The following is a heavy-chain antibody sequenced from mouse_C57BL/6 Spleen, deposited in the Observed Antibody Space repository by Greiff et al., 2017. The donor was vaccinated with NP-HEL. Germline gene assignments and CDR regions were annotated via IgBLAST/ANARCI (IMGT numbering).Heavy chain of an antibody. CDR2: ISGGGGNT. Sequence: EVQRVESGGGLVKPGGSLKLSCAASGFTFSSYTMSWVRQTPEKRLEWVATISGGGGNTYYPDSVKGRFTISRDNAKNTLYLQMSSLRSEDTALYYCARGGDSYYFDYWGQGTTLTVSS. D-gene: IGHD3-3*01. J-gene: IGHJ2*01. V-gene: IGHV5-9*01. CDR3: ARGGDSYYFDY. CDR1: GFTFSSYT.